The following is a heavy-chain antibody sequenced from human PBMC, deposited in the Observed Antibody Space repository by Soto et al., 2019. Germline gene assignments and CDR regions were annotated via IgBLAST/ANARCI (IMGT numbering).Heavy chain of an antibody. CDR1: GYTFTSYG. V-gene: IGHV1-18*04. CDR3: ARSSSSSWDYYYYGTDA. Sequence: RASVKVSCKASGYTFTSYGISWVRQAPGQGLEWMGWISAYNGNTNYAQKLQGRVTMTTDTSTSTAYMELRSLRSDDTAVYYCARSSSSSWDYYYYGTDAWGQGTTVTVSS. J-gene: IGHJ6*02. D-gene: IGHD6-13*01. CDR2: ISAYNGNT.